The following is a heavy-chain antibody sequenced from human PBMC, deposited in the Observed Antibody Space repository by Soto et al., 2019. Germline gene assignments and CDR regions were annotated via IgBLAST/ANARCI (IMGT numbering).Heavy chain of an antibody. CDR3: ARGRYGDY. Sequence: QVHLVQSGAEVKKPGASVKVSCKCSGYTFTSYGITWVRQAPGQGLEWMGWISAHNGKTNYAQKLQGRVTVTRDTSTSTAYMELRGLRSDDTAVYYCARGRYGDYWGQGALVTVSS. V-gene: IGHV1-18*01. D-gene: IGHD1-1*01. J-gene: IGHJ4*02. CDR1: GYTFTSYG. CDR2: ISAHNGKT.